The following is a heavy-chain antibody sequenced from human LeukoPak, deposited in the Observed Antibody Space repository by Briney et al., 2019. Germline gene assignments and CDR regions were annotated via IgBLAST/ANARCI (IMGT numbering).Heavy chain of an antibody. Sequence: GASVKVSCKASGYTFTSFGFSWVRQAPGQGLEWMGWVSTYNGYTYYAQKLQGRVTMTTDTSTNTAYLELRSLRSDDTAVYYCAREGSRYHNYWGQGTLVTVSS. CDR1: GYTFTSFG. J-gene: IGHJ4*02. D-gene: IGHD2-15*01. V-gene: IGHV1-18*01. CDR3: AREGSRYHNY. CDR2: VSTYNGYT.